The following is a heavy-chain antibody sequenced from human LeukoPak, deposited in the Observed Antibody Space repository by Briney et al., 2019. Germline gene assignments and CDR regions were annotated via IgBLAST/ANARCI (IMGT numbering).Heavy chain of an antibody. V-gene: IGHV3-74*01. CDR3: ARARRISTTGKLKYYYYGMDV. CDR1: APTFRSYW. J-gene: IGHJ6*02. D-gene: IGHD1-1*01. CDR2: INLDGSTT. Sequence: GGSLRLSCAASAPTFRSYWMHWVRQAPGKGLAWVSRINLDGSTTNSADSVKGRFTISRDNAKKTLYLQMNSLRAEDTAVYHCARARRISTTGKLKYYYYGMDVWGQGTTVTVSS.